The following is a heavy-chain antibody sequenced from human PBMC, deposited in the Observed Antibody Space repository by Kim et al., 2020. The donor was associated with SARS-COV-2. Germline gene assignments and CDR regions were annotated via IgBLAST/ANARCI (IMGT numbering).Heavy chain of an antibody. CDR2: IIPIFGTA. CDR1: GGTLSSYA. CDR3: ARAGEQQLVLGWFDP. D-gene: IGHD6-13*01. J-gene: IGHJ5*02. Sequence: SVKVSCKASGGTLSSYAISWVRQAPGQGLEWMGGIIPIFGTANYAQKFQGRVTITADESTSTAYMELSSLRSEDTAVYYCARAGEQQLVLGWFDPWGQGTLVTVSS. V-gene: IGHV1-69*13.